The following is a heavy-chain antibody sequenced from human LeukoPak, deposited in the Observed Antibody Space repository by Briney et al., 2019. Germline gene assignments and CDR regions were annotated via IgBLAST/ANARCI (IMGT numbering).Heavy chain of an antibody. CDR2: IDPNSGAT. J-gene: IGHJ5*02. Sequence: ASVKVSCKASGYTFTAYYMHWVRQAPGQGLEWMGWIDPNSGATDSAQKFQGRVTVTRDTSINTVYMELSRLTSDDTGVYYCARGRASLTAWFAPWGQGTLVTVSS. CDR3: ARGRASLTAWFAP. D-gene: IGHD1-20*01. V-gene: IGHV1-2*02. CDR1: GYTFTAYY.